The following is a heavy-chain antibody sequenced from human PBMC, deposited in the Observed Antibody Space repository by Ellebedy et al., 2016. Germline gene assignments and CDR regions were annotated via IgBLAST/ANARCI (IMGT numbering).Heavy chain of an antibody. CDR1: GFIFRDYC. CDR3: ARGGVGDTTSEVDWFNP. Sequence: GGSLRLXXAASGFIFRDYCMSWIRQAPGKGLEWVSSISSRGSTIFYADSVKGRFTISRDNAKNSLYLQVNSLRAEDTAFYYCARGGVGDTTSEVDWFNPWGQGTLVTVSS. CDR2: ISSRGSTI. J-gene: IGHJ5*02. V-gene: IGHV3-11*01. D-gene: IGHD1-26*01.